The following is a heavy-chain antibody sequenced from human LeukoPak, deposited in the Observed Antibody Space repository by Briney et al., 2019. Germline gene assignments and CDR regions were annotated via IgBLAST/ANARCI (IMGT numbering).Heavy chain of an antibody. CDR3: ARGMDSYGYDY. J-gene: IGHJ4*02. D-gene: IGHD5-18*01. CDR1: GYTFTSYD. Sequence: GASVKVSCKASGYTFTSYDINWVRQATGQGLEWMGWMNPNSGNTGYAQKFQGRVTITRNTSISTAYMELSSLRSGDTAVYYCARGMDSYGYDYWGQGTLVTVSS. V-gene: IGHV1-8*03. CDR2: MNPNSGNT.